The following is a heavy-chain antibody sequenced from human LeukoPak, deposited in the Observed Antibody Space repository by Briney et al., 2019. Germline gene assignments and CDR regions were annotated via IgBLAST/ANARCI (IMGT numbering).Heavy chain of an antibody. Sequence: ASVNVSCKASGYTFTSYAMHWVRQAPGQRLEWMGWINAGNGNTKYSQKFQGRVTITRDTSASTAYMELSSLRSEDTAVYYCVYDSSGYYGESDYWGQGTLVTVSS. D-gene: IGHD3-22*01. CDR3: VYDSSGYYGESDY. J-gene: IGHJ4*02. V-gene: IGHV1-3*01. CDR2: INAGNGNT. CDR1: GYTFTSYA.